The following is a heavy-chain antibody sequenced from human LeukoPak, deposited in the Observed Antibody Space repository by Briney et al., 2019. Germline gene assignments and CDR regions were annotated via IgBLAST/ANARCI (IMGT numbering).Heavy chain of an antibody. Sequence: GGSLRLSCAASGFTFSSYGMSWVRQAPGKGLEWVSAISGSGGSTYYADSVKGRFTISRDNSKNTLYLQMNSLRAEDTAVYYCAEGFSSGYYTSYYFDYWGQGTLVTVSS. CDR2: ISGSGGST. CDR1: GFTFSSYG. V-gene: IGHV3-23*01. D-gene: IGHD3-22*01. CDR3: AEGFSSGYYTSYYFDY. J-gene: IGHJ4*02.